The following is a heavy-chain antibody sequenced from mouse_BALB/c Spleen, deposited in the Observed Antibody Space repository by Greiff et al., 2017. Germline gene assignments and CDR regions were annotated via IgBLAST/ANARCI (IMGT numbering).Heavy chain of an antibody. J-gene: IGHJ4*01. CDR3: AKLFITTVVGPMDY. Sequence: EVNVVESGGGLVQPGGSRKLSCAASGFTFSSFGMHWVRQAPEKGLEWVAYISSGSSTIYYADTVKGRFTISRDNPKNTLFLQMTSLRSEDTAMYYCAKLFITTVVGPMDYWGQGTSVSVSS. D-gene: IGHD1-1*01. CDR2: ISSGSSTI. CDR1: GFTFSSFG. V-gene: IGHV5-17*02.